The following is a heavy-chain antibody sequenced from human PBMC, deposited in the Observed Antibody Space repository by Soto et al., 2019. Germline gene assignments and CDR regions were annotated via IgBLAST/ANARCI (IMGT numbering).Heavy chain of an antibody. V-gene: IGHV3-11*05. CDR1: GFTFSDYY. Sequence: QVQLVESGGGLVKPGGSLRLSCAASGFTFSDYYMSWIRQAPGKGLESLSYISGSSSDTNYADSVKGQFTISRDNSKNAFYLQMNSLRAEGTAVYYCSTGPRRLSDWGQGTLVIVSS. CDR3: STGPRRLSD. CDR2: ISGSSSDT. J-gene: IGHJ4*02. D-gene: IGHD3-3*01.